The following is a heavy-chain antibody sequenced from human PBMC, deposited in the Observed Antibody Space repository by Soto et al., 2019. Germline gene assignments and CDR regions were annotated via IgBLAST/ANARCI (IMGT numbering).Heavy chain of an antibody. Sequence: GQLVQSETEVKKPGASVKVSCKASGYSFVDYGIMWVRQAPGQGLEWMGWVSPKNGNTDYAQKFQDRVSMTTDKATTTVYLELRGLTCGDTALYFCARDFFVADADIWGQGTMVIVSS. CDR1: GYSFVDYG. D-gene: IGHD2-2*01. CDR3: ARDFFVADADI. CDR2: VSPKNGNT. V-gene: IGHV1-18*01. J-gene: IGHJ3*02.